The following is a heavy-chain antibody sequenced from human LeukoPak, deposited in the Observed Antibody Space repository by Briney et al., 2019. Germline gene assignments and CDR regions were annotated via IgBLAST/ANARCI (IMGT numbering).Heavy chain of an antibody. J-gene: IGHJ6*03. V-gene: IGHV3-74*01. D-gene: IGHD1-7*01. Sequence: PGGSLRLSCAASGFTFSSYWMHWVRQAPGRGLVWVSRINSDGSSTSYADSVKGRFTISRDNAKNTLYLQMNSLRAEDTAVYYCARGELFYQYYYYYYMDVWGKGTTVTVSS. CDR2: INSDGSST. CDR3: ARGELFYQYYYYYYMDV. CDR1: GFTFSSYW.